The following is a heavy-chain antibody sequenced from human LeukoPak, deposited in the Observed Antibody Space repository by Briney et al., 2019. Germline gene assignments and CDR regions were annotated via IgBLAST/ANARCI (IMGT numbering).Heavy chain of an antibody. CDR1: GFTFSSYA. Sequence: GGSLRLSCAASGFTFSSYAMHWVRQAPGKGLEWVAVISYDGSNKYYADSVKGRFTISRDNSKNTLYLQMNSLRAEDTAVYYCARDNRWEPSLVYWGQGTLVTVSS. CDR2: ISYDGSNK. D-gene: IGHD1-26*01. J-gene: IGHJ4*02. CDR3: ARDNRWEPSLVY. V-gene: IGHV3-30*04.